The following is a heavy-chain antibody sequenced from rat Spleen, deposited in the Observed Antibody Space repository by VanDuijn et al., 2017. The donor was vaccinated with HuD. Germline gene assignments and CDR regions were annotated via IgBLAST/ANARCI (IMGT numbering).Heavy chain of an antibody. Sequence: QVQLQRSGVELVKPGTSVKLSCKASGYTFTNNHLNWIKQTTGQGLEWIGIVNPGSGGPSYNVKFKGKATLTVDKSSSTAFMQLSSLTPEDSAVYYCARGGIIRNNWFAYWGQGTLVTVSS. V-gene: IGHV1-47*01. J-gene: IGHJ3*01. CDR2: VNPGSGGP. D-gene: IGHD4-3*01. CDR1: GYTFTNNH. CDR3: ARGGIIRNNWFAY.